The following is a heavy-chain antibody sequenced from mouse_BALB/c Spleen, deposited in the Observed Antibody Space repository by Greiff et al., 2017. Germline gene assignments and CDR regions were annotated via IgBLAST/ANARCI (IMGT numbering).Heavy chain of an antibody. CDR1: GDSITSGY. D-gene: IGHD1-2*01. J-gene: IGHJ2*01. CDR2: ISYSGST. CDR3: ARYRTTAYSLDY. V-gene: IGHV3-8*02. Sequence: EVKLMESGPSLVKPSQTLSLTCSVTGDSITSGYWNWIRKFPGNKLEYMGYISYSGSTYYNPSLKSRISITRDTSKNQYYLQLNSVTTEDTATYYCARYRTTAYSLDYWGQGTTLTVSS.